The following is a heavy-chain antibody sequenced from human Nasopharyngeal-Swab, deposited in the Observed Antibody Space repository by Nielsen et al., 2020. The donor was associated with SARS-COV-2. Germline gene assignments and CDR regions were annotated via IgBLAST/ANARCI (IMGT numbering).Heavy chain of an antibody. CDR1: GFTFGDYA. D-gene: IGHD6-19*01. CDR2: ISSKAYGGTT. Sequence: GGSLRLSCTASGFTFGDYAMSWVCQAPGPGLEWVGFISSKAYGGTTEYAASVKGRFTISRDDSKSIAYLQMNSLTTEDTAVYYCTRETRIAVAGTLLYYYYYYMDVWGKGTTVTVSS. V-gene: IGHV3-49*04. CDR3: TRETRIAVAGTLLYYYYYYMDV. J-gene: IGHJ6*03.